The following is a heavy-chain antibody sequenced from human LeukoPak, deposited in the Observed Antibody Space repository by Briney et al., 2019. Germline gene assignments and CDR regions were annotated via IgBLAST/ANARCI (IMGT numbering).Heavy chain of an antibody. CDR3: ARGPRFSSGHAFDI. J-gene: IGHJ3*02. V-gene: IGHV3-53*04. Sequence: GGSLRLSCAASGFTVSSNYMSWVRQAPGKGLEWVSVIYSGGGTYYADSVKGRFTISRHNSKNTLYLQMNSLRAEDTAVYYCARGPRFSSGHAFDIWGQGTMVTVSS. D-gene: IGHD6-25*01. CDR2: IYSGGGT. CDR1: GFTVSSNY.